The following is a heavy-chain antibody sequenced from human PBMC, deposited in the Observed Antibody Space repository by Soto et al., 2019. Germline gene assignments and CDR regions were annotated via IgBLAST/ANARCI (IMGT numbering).Heavy chain of an antibody. CDR2: IWYDGRNE. V-gene: IGHV3-33*01. CDR3: ARGTATDGLDS. D-gene: IGHD2-21*02. Sequence: QVQLVESGGGVVQPGRSLTLSCVASGFTFSYYGMHWVRQAPGKGLEWVAFIWYDGRNENYTDSVKGRFSISRDNSKNTLYLQMNSLRADDTAVYYCARGTATDGLDSWGQGTLVTVAS. J-gene: IGHJ5*01. CDR1: GFTFSYYG.